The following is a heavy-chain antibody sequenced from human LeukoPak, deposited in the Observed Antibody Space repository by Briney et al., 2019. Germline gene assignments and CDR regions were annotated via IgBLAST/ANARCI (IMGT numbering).Heavy chain of an antibody. Sequence: QPGGSLRLSCAASGFTFSSYSMNWVRQAPGKGLEWVSYISSSSSTIYYADSVKGRFTISRDNSKNTLYLEMNSLRAEDTAVYYCATRGTQKDRNGVFDIWGQGTMVTVSS. CDR2: ISSSSSTI. D-gene: IGHD2-8*01. V-gene: IGHV3-48*01. J-gene: IGHJ3*02. CDR3: ATRGTQKDRNGVFDI. CDR1: GFTFSSYS.